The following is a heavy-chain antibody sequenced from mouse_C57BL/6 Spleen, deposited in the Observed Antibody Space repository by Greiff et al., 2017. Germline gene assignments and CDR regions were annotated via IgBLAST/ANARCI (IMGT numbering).Heavy chain of an antibody. D-gene: IGHD4-1*01. CDR1: GYTFTDYE. Sequence: VQLQQSGAELVRPGASVTLSCKASGYTFTDYEMHWVKQTPVPGLEWIGAIDPETGGTAYNQKFKGKAILTADKSSSTAYMELRSLTSEDSAVYYCTRGGTGTGFAYWGQGTLVTVSA. CDR3: TRGGTGTGFAY. V-gene: IGHV1-15*01. J-gene: IGHJ3*01. CDR2: IDPETGGT.